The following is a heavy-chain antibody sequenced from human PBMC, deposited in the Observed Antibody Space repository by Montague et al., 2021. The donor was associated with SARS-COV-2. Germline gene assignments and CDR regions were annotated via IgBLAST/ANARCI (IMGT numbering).Heavy chain of an antibody. V-gene: IGHV4-59*01. Sequence: TNYNPSLETRVTLSVDPSKNQFSLKLSSVTAAATAVYYCAREVRWNWFDPWSQGTLVIVSS. CDR2: T. D-gene: IGHD5-24*01. CDR3: AREVRWNWFDP. J-gene: IGHJ5*02.